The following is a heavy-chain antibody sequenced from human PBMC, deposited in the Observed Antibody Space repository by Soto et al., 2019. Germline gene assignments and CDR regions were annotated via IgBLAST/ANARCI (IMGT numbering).Heavy chain of an antibody. CDR2: LSAGGSTT. J-gene: IGHJ4*02. CDR1: GFTFSTYA. Sequence: DVQLLESGGGLVQPGGSLRLSCAASGFTFSTYAMTWVRQAPGKGLEWVSALSAGGSTTHYAGSVKGRFTISRDNSRDTVYLQMNCLRVEDTAVYYCAKDHERYSGSYYDYLDFWGQGTLVTVSS. V-gene: IGHV3-23*01. CDR3: AKDHERYSGSYYDYLDF. D-gene: IGHD1-26*01.